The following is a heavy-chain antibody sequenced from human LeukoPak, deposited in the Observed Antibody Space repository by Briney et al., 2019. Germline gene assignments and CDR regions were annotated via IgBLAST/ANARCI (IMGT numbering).Heavy chain of an antibody. J-gene: IGHJ5*02. CDR2: INHSGST. Sequence: SETLSLTCAVYGGSFSGYYWSWIRQPPGKGLEWIGEINHSGSTNYNPSLKSRATISVDTSKNQFSLKLSSVTAADTAVYYCARGTPPTVTTFWWFDPWGQGTLVTVSS. D-gene: IGHD4-17*01. V-gene: IGHV4-34*01. CDR3: ARGTPPTVTTFWWFDP. CDR1: GGSFSGYY.